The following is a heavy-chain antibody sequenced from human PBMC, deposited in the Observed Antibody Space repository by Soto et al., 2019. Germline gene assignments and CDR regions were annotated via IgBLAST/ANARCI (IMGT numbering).Heavy chain of an antibody. CDR3: ARVLLYTYYYDSSGSDYYYGMDV. CDR1: GYTFTSYG. J-gene: IGHJ6*02. CDR2: ISAYNGNT. D-gene: IGHD3-22*01. Sequence: VKVSCKASGYTFTSYGISWVRQAPGQGLEWMGWISAYNGNTNYAQKLQGRVTMTTDTSTSTAYMELRSLRSDDTAVYYCARVLLYTYYYDSSGSDYYYGMDVWGQGTTVTVSS. V-gene: IGHV1-18*01.